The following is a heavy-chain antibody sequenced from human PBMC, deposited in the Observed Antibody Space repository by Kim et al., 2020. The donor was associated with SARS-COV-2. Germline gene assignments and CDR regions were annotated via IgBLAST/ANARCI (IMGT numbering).Heavy chain of an antibody. CDR3: ARARAAAGYLDY. Sequence: YVDSVKGRFTISRDNAKNSLYLQMNSLRAEDTAVYYCARARAAAGYLDYWGQGTLVTVSS. V-gene: IGHV3-7*01. D-gene: IGHD6-13*01. J-gene: IGHJ4*02.